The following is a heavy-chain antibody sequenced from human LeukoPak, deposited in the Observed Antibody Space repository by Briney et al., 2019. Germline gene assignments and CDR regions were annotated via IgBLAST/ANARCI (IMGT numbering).Heavy chain of an antibody. CDR1: GGSLSGYY. Sequence: SETLSLTCAVYGGSLSGYYWSWVRQPPGKGLEWIGEINHSGSTNYNPSLKSRVTISVETSKNQFSLKLSSVTAADTAVYYCARRHDYYYGWGSHNNWFDPWGQGTLVTVSS. D-gene: IGHD3-10*01. V-gene: IGHV4-34*01. CDR2: INHSGST. CDR3: ARRHDYYYGWGSHNNWFDP. J-gene: IGHJ5*02.